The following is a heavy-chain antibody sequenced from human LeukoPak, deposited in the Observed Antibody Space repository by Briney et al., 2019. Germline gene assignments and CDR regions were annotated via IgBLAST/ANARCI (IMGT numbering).Heavy chain of an antibody. Sequence: SQTLSLTCTVSGGSISSGGYYWSWIRQHPGKGLEWIGYIYYSGSTNYNPSLKSRVTISVDTSKNQFSLKLSSVTAADTAVYYCARSSGSANADWGQGTLVTVSS. J-gene: IGHJ4*02. CDR2: IYYSGST. D-gene: IGHD1-26*01. CDR1: GGSISSGGYY. V-gene: IGHV4-31*03. CDR3: ARSSGSANAD.